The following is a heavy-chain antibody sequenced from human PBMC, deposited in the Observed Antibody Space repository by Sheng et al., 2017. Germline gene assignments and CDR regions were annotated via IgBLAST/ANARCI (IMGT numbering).Heavy chain of an antibody. CDR1: GFTFGDYA. V-gene: IGHV3-49*04. Sequence: EVQLVESGGGLVQPGRSLRLSCTASGFTFGDYAMSWVRQAPGKGLEWVGFIRSKAYGGTTEYAASVKGRFTISRDDSKSIAYLQMNSLKTEDTAVYYCTKRGSGGSWFDPWGQGTLVTVSS. D-gene: IGHD2-15*01. CDR3: TKRGSGGSWFDP. J-gene: IGHJ5*02. CDR2: IRSKAYGGTT.